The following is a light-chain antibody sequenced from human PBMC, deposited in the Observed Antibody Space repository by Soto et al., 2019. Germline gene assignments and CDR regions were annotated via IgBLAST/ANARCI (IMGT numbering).Light chain of an antibody. J-gene: IGKJ1*01. CDR2: GAS. CDR3: HQFSSSRGT. Sequence: EIVLTQSPGILSLSPGERATLSCRASQSVTSSYLAWYQQKPGQAPRLLMYGASKMATGIPGRFSGSGSGTDFTLAISRLEPEYFAVYYCHQFSSSRGTFGQGTKVEIK. CDR1: QSVTSSY. V-gene: IGKV3-20*01.